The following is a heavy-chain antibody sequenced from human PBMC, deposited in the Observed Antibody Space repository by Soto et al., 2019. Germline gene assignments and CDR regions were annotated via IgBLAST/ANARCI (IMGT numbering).Heavy chain of an antibody. J-gene: IGHJ5*02. CDR3: ARVRSRLEEGYYDSSGYP. Sequence: XSVKVSCKASGGTFSSYAISWVRQAPVQGLEWMGIINPSGGSTSYAQKFQGRVTMTRDTSTSTVYMELSSLRSEDTAVYYCARVRSRLEEGYYDSSGYPWGQGTLVTVSS. D-gene: IGHD3-22*01. CDR2: INPSGGST. V-gene: IGHV1-46*01. CDR1: GGTFSSYA.